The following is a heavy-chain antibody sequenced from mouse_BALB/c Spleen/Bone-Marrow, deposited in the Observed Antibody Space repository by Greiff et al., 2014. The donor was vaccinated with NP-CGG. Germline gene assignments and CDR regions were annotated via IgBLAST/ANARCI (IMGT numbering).Heavy chain of an antibody. V-gene: IGHV5-9*03. CDR2: ISSGGGNT. CDR3: ARYRITTSYFDY. CDR1: GFTFSSYT. D-gene: IGHD2-4*01. Sequence: EVKLMESGGGLVKPGGSLKLSCAASGFTFSSYTMSWVRQTPEKRLEWVATISSGGGNTYYPDSVKGRFTISRDNAKNNLYLQMSSLRSEDTALYYCARYRITTSYFDYWGQGTTLTVSS. J-gene: IGHJ2*01.